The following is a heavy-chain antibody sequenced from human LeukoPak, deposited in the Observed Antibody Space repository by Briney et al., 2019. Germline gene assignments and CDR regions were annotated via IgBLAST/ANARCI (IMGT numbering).Heavy chain of an antibody. D-gene: IGHD3-10*01. Sequence: EASVKVSCKASGYTFTSYYMHWVRQAPGQGLEWMGIINPSGGSTSYAQKFQGRVTMTRDTSTSTVYMELSSLRSEDTAVYYCARVRGYGSGSYRAFDYWGQGTLVTVSS. CDR2: INPSGGST. V-gene: IGHV1-46*01. J-gene: IGHJ4*02. CDR3: ARVRGYGSGSYRAFDY. CDR1: GYTFTSYY.